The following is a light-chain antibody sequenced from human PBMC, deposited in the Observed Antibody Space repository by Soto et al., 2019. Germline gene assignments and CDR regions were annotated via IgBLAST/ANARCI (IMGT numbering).Light chain of an antibody. Sequence: EIVMTQSPATLSVSPWEGATLSCRASQGLTTKLAWYQQKPGQAPRLLIYGASTRATGIPARFSGSGSGAEFTLTISSLQSEDFAVYYCQQYNNWPLTFGGGTKVDI. V-gene: IGKV3-15*01. CDR2: GAS. J-gene: IGKJ4*01. CDR3: QQYNNWPLT. CDR1: QGLTTK.